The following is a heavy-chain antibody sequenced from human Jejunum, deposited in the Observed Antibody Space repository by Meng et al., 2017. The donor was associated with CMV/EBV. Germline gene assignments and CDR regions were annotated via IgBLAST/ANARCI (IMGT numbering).Heavy chain of an antibody. D-gene: IGHD1-26*01. CDR1: GLPFSSYG. Sequence: GLPFSSYGLHWVRQAPGKGLEWVAVIWFDGSNDDYVDSVKGRFTISRDNPNNTLNLQMNNLRAEDTALYYCARFSIVRTTNAFDIWGQGTMVTVSS. V-gene: IGHV3-33*01. J-gene: IGHJ3*02. CDR2: IWFDGSND. CDR3: ARFSIVRTTNAFDI.